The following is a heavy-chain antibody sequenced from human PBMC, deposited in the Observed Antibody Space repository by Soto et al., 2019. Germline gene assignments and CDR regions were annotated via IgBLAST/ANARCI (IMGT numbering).Heavy chain of an antibody. Sequence: VGSLRLSCAASGFTVSSNYMSWVRQAPGKGLEWVSVIYSGGSTYYADSVKGRFTISRDNSKNTLYLQMNSLRAEDTAVYYCARDRSGLLDYWGQGTLVTVSS. CDR1: GFTVSSNY. CDR2: IYSGGST. CDR3: ARDRSGLLDY. D-gene: IGHD6-19*01. V-gene: IGHV3-53*01. J-gene: IGHJ4*02.